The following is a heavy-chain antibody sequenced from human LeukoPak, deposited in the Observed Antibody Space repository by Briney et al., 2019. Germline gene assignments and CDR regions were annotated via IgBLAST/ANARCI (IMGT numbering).Heavy chain of an antibody. V-gene: IGHV3-23*01. J-gene: IGHJ3*02. D-gene: IGHD2-15*01. CDR2: ISGSGGST. CDR1: GFTFSSYA. CDR3: AKHLSSTSHDRYCSGGSCYLDAFDI. Sequence: PGGSLRLSCAASGFTFSSYAMSWVRQAPGKGLEWVSAISGSGGSTYYADSVKGRFTISRDNSKNTLYLQMNSLRAEDTAVYYCAKHLSSTSHDRYCSGGSCYLDAFDIWGQGTMVTVSS.